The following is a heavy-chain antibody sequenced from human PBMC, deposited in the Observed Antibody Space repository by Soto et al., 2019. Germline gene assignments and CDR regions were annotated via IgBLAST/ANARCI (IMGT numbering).Heavy chain of an antibody. D-gene: IGHD3-10*01. J-gene: IGHJ4*02. CDR1: GFTFNNYA. CDR3: AKGRGGSGSLPPRVDF. CDR2: ISGGGDTT. V-gene: IGHV3-23*01. Sequence: EVQLLESGGGLVQPGGSLRLSCAASGFTFNNYAMTWVRQAPGKGLEWVSAISGGGDTTSYADSVKGRFTVSRDSSKNTLYVQMSSLRAEDTALYYCAKGRGGSGSLPPRVDFWGQGTLVTVSS.